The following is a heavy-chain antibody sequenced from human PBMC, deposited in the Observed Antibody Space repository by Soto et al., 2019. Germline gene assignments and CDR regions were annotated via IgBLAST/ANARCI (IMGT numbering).Heavy chain of an antibody. J-gene: IGHJ6*02. V-gene: IGHV4-39*01. CDR3: ARHPGYCTGTSCYGYYSMDV. D-gene: IGHD2-2*01. CDR2: INYSGNT. Sequence: SETLSLTCSVGGDCIISNNYYWGSSRKPPGKGLEWIGGINYSGNTYYDPSLKSRVTISVVTSKNQFSLMLTSVTAADTAVYYCARHPGYCTGTSCYGYYSMDVWGQGTTVS. CDR1: GDCIISNNYY.